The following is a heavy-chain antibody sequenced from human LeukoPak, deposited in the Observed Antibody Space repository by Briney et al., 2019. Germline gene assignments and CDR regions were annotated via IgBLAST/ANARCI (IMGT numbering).Heavy chain of an antibody. CDR3: ARTPRRERRIVGTRGYYFDY. D-gene: IGHD1-26*01. J-gene: IGHJ4*02. Sequence: ASVKVSCKASGYTFTSYDINWVRQATGQRLEWMGWMNPNGGNTGYAQKFQGRVTMTRNTSISTAYMELSSLRSEDTAVYYCARTPRRERRIVGTRGYYFDYWGQGTLVTVSS. CDR2: MNPNGGNT. V-gene: IGHV1-8*01. CDR1: GYTFTSYD.